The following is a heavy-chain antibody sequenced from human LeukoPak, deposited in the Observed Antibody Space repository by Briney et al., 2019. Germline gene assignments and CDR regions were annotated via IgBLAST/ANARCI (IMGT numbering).Heavy chain of an antibody. Sequence: GGSLRLSCAASGFSFNSYGMSWVRQAPGKGLEWVSGIVGGGYDTYYADSVMGRFTISRDNSKNTLYLQMNSLRADDTAVYYCAKDGAWLRFDDWGQGILVTVSS. V-gene: IGHV3-23*01. J-gene: IGHJ4*02. CDR3: AKDGAWLRFDD. D-gene: IGHD5-12*01. CDR1: GFSFNSYG. CDR2: IVGGGYDT.